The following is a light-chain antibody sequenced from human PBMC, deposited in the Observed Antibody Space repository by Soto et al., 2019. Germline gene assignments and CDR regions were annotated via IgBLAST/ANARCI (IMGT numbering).Light chain of an antibody. J-gene: IGLJ1*01. Sequence: QSVLTQPRSVSGSPGQSVTISCTGTSSDVGTYDFVSWYQQHPGKAPRLMIFDVSERPSGVPDRFSGSKSGNTASLTISGLQAEDEADYYCCLSAVTFYAFGTGTKVTV. V-gene: IGLV2-11*01. CDR2: DVS. CDR1: SSDVGTYDF. CDR3: CLSAVTFYA.